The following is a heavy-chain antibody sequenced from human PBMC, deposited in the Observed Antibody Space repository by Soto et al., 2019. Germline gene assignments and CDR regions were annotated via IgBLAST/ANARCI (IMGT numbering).Heavy chain of an antibody. CDR1: GFTFSSYG. Sequence: GGSLRLSCAASGFTFSSYGMHWVRQAPGKGLEWVAVISYDGSNKYYADSVKGRFTISRDNSKNTLYLQMNSLRAEDTAVYYCAKDRLRAAAGMDVWGQGTTVTVS. CDR2: ISYDGSNK. CDR3: AKDRLRAAAGMDV. V-gene: IGHV3-30*18. J-gene: IGHJ6*02. D-gene: IGHD6-13*01.